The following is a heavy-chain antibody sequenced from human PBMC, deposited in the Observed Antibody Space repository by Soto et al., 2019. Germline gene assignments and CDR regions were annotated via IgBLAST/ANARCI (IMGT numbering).Heavy chain of an antibody. V-gene: IGHV1-3*01. CDR3: ARDSGIRGPSGDLDY. J-gene: IGHJ4*02. CDR1: GYTFTTHV. CDR2: VNGGDGNT. D-gene: IGHD1-20*01. Sequence: ASVKVSCKASGYTFTTHVRQWVRQATGQRLEWMGWVNGGDGNTKYSQKFQDRVTITRDTSATTAYMELSRLRSEDRAVYYCARDSGIRGPSGDLDYWGQGTLVTVSS.